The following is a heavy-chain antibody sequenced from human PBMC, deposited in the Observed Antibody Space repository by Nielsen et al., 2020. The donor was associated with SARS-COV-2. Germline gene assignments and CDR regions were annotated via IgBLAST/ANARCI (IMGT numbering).Heavy chain of an antibody. CDR3: ARVGVAMIVAY. CDR1: GFTFSSYA. Sequence: GSLRLSCAASGFTFSSYAMSWIRQPPGKGLEWIGYIYYSGSTNYNPSLKSRVTISVDTSKNQFSLKLSSVTAADTAVYYCARVGVAMIVAYWGQGTLVTVSS. J-gene: IGHJ4*02. V-gene: IGHV4-59*01. CDR2: IYYSGST. D-gene: IGHD3-22*01.